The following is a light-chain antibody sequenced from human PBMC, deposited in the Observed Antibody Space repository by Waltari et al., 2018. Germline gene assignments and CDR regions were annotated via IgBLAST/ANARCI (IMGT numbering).Light chain of an antibody. V-gene: IGKV3-11*01. Sequence: DIVMTHSPTTLSLSRGESVTLSCRASQTVYNYLAWYQQKAGQAPRLLIYDATKRATGVPARFSGSGFGADFTLTISSLEPEDFVVYYCQQRKSWPFTFGGGSRVDIK. CDR2: DAT. CDR1: QTVYNY. J-gene: IGKJ4*01. CDR3: QQRKSWPFT.